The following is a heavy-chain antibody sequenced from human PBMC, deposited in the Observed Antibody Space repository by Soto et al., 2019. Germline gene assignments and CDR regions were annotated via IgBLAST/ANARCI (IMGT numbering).Heavy chain of an antibody. CDR1: GYTFTSYY. J-gene: IGHJ6*02. Sequence: VASVKVSCKASGYTFTSYYMHWVRQAPGQGLEWMGIINPSGGSTSYAQKFQGRVTMTRDTSTSTVYMELSSLTSEDTAVYYCARGKGVEENYFYYGLDIWGQGTTVTVSS. CDR3: ARGKGVEENYFYYGLDI. CDR2: INPSGGST. V-gene: IGHV1-46*01. D-gene: IGHD1-1*01.